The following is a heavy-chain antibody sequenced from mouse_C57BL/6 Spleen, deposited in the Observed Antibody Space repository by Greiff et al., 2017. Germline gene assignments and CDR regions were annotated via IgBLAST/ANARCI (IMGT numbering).Heavy chain of an antibody. V-gene: IGHV1-47*01. CDR3: ERRYYGSSYVPYWYFDG. J-gene: IGHJ1*03. D-gene: IGHD1-1*01. CDR1: GYTFTTYP. Sequence: VQLQQSGAELVKPGASVKMSCKASGYTFTTYPIEWMKQNHGKSLEWIGNFHPYNDDTKYNEKFKGKATLTVEKSSSTVYLELSRLTSDDSAVYYCERRYYGSSYVPYWYFDGWGTGTTGTVSS. CDR2: FHPYNDDT.